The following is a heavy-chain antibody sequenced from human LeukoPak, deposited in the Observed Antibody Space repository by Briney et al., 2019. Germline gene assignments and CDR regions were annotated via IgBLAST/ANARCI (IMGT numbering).Heavy chain of an antibody. V-gene: IGHV1-2*02. Sequence: ASVKVSCTASGYTFTGYYMHWVRQAPGQGLEWMGWINPNSGGTNYAQKFQGRVTMTRDTSISTAYMELSRLRSDDTAVYYCARSPYCSGGSCPRPYYYYGMDVWGQGTTVTVSS. J-gene: IGHJ6*02. CDR2: INPNSGGT. CDR3: ARSPYCSGGSCPRPYYYYGMDV. CDR1: GYTFTGYY. D-gene: IGHD2-15*01.